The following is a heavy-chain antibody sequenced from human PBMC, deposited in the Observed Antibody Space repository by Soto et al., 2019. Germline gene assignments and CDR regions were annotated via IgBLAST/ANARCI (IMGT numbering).Heavy chain of an antibody. Sequence: KTSETRSLPVNVSGGPITGYYWTWFRRPPGKGLDCSGYIYNAGSANYNPSRKSRVSISLETYKNQFSPNERSVTAADTAVYYCAGMSFTGFGELIGNFYFHGMDVWGQGTTVTVSS. CDR3: AGMSFTGFGELIGNFYFHGMDV. J-gene: IGHJ6*02. CDR2: IYNAGSA. D-gene: IGHD3-3*01. V-gene: IGHV4-59*13. CDR1: GGPITGYY.